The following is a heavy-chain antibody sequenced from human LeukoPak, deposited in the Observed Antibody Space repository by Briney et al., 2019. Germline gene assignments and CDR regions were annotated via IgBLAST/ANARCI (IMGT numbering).Heavy chain of an antibody. Sequence: GESLKISCKGSGYSFTSYWIGWVRQMPGKGLEWMGIIYPGDSDTRYSPSFQGQVTISADKSISTAYLKWSSLKASDTAMYYCASAYYYDSSGYFYFDYWGQGTLVTVSS. V-gene: IGHV5-51*01. D-gene: IGHD3-22*01. J-gene: IGHJ4*02. CDR1: GYSFTSYW. CDR3: ASAYYYDSSGYFYFDY. CDR2: IYPGDSDT.